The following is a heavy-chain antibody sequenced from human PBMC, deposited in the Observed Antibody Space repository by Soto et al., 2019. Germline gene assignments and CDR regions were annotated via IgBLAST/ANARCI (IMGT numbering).Heavy chain of an antibody. CDR3: GKGRSGDVGVFY. V-gene: IGHV1-2*02. J-gene: IGHJ4*02. CDR1: GYSFTGYY. Sequence: QVQLVQSGAEVKKSGASVKISCKASGYSFTGYYIHWVQQAPGQGFEWMGEISPNSGGTKYAQKFQGRVTMTRDTSITTVYMDLSNLSPDDTAVYYCGKGRSGDVGVFYWGQGTLVTVYS. D-gene: IGHD1-26*01. CDR2: ISPNSGGT.